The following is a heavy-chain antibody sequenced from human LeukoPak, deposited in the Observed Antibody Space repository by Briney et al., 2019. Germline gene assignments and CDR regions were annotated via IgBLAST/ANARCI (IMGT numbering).Heavy chain of an antibody. J-gene: IGHJ4*02. Sequence: GGSLRLSCAASGFTFSIYAMSWVRQAPGKGLQWVSSITSSGDGTYCADSVKGRFTISRDNSENMLYLQMNSLRVEDTAVYFCAKDRPNYYGSNGHYYRRDGDYWGQGTLVTVSS. CDR1: GFTFSIYA. CDR3: AKDRPNYYGSNGHYYRRDGDY. D-gene: IGHD3-22*01. CDR2: ITSSGDGT. V-gene: IGHV3-23*01.